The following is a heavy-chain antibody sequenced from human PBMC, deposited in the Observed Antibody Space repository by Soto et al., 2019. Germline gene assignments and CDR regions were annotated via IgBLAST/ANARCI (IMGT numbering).Heavy chain of an antibody. D-gene: IGHD3-22*01. CDR3: AKGPVGPTYDSSGFVPFDY. CDR1: GFTFSSYA. Sequence: GGSLRLSCAASGFTFSSYAMSWVRQAPGKGLEWVSAISGSGGSTYYADSVEGRFTISRDNSKNTLYLQMNSLRAEDTAVYYCAKGPVGPTYDSSGFVPFDYWGQGTLVTVSS. CDR2: ISGSGGST. J-gene: IGHJ4*02. V-gene: IGHV3-23*01.